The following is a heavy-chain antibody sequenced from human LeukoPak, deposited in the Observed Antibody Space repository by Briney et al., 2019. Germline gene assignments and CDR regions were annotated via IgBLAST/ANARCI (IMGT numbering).Heavy chain of an antibody. CDR1: GYTFTSYY. Sequence: ASVKVSCKASGYTFTSYYMHWVRQAPGQGLEWMGIINPSGGSTSYAQKFQGRVTMTRDTSTSTVYMELSSLRSEDTAVYYCARDPPGTGGYRGSYSPDYWGQGPLATVSS. J-gene: IGHJ4*02. CDR2: INPSGGST. CDR3: ARDPPGTGGYRGSYSPDY. D-gene: IGHD1-26*01. V-gene: IGHV1-46*01.